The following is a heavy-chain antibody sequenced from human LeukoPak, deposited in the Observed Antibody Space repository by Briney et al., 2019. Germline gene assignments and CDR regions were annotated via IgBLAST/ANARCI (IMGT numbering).Heavy chain of an antibody. J-gene: IGHJ3*02. V-gene: IGHV1-2*02. CDR2: INPNSGGT. CDR3: ARDQGRIVVVVAATYGDAFDI. CDR1: GYTFTGYY. Sequence: ASVKVSCKASGYTFTGYYMHWVRQAPGQGLEWMGWINPNSGGTNYAQKFQGRVTMTRDTSISTAYMELSRLRSDDTAVYYCARDQGRIVVVVAATYGDAFDIWGQGTMVTVSS. D-gene: IGHD2-15*01.